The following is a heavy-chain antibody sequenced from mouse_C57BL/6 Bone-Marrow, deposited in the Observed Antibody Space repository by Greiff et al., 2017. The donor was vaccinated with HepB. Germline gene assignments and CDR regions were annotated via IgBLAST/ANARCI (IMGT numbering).Heavy chain of an antibody. D-gene: IGHD3-3*01. CDR2: IYPGSGNT. J-gene: IGHJ2*01. CDR3: EGPRDY. V-gene: IGHV1-76*01. Sequence: QVQLQQSGAELVRPGASVKLSCKASGYTFTDYYINWVKQRPGQGLEWIARIYPGSGNTYYNEKFKGKATLTAEKSSSTAYMQLSSLTSEDSAVYFCEGPRDYWGQGTTLTVSS. CDR1: GYTFTDYY.